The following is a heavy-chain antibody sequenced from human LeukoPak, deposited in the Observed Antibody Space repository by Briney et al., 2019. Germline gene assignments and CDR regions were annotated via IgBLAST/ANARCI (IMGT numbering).Heavy chain of an antibody. V-gene: IGHV1-8*02. J-gene: IGHJ3*02. CDR3: ARGAGYGYGYDAFDI. D-gene: IGHD5-18*01. CDR2: MNPNSGNT. Sequence: ASVKVSCKASGYTFTSYYMHWVRQAPGQGLEWMGWMNPNSGNTGYAQKFQGRVTMTRNTSISTAYMELSSLRSEDTAVYYCARGAGYGYGYDAFDIWGQGTMVTVSS. CDR1: GYTFTSYY.